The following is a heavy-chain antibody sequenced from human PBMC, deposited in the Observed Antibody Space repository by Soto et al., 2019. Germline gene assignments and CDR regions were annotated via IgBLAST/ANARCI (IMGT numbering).Heavy chain of an antibody. V-gene: IGHV4-39*01. J-gene: IGHJ4*02. Sequence: SETLSLTCTVSGGSISSSSYYWGWIRQPPGKGLEWIGSIYYSGSTYYNPSLKSRVTISVDTSKNQFSLKLSSVTAADTAVYYCARLQYIWGSYLEFDYWGQGTLVTVSS. D-gene: IGHD3-16*02. CDR1: GGSISSSSYY. CDR3: ARLQYIWGSYLEFDY. CDR2: IYYSGST.